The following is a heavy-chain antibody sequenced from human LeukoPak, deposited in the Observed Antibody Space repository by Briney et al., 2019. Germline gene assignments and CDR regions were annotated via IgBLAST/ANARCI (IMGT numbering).Heavy chain of an antibody. V-gene: IGHV3-48*03. CDR1: GFTFSSYE. CDR3: ARGSGSPPLDY. CDR2: ISSSGSTI. D-gene: IGHD3-10*01. Sequence: GGPLRLSCAASGFTFSSYEMNWVRQAPGKGLEWVSYISSSGSTIYYADSVKGRFTISRDNAKNSLYLQMNSLRAEDTAVYYCARGSGSPPLDYWGQGTLVTVSS. J-gene: IGHJ4*02.